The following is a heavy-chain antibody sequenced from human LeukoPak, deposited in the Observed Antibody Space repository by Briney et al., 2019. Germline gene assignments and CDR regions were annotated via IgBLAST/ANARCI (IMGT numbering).Heavy chain of an antibody. J-gene: IGHJ4*02. CDR1: GITISRNW. D-gene: IGHD6-19*01. CDR3: TMFTSGWD. CDR2: VSGDGTTT. V-gene: IGHV3-74*01. Sequence: GGSLILSCAASGITISRNWMHWLRQAPGKGLVWVSRVSGDGTTTNYADSVKGRFTISRDSAKNTMSLQMTSLRAEDTAVYYCTMFTSGWDWGQGTLVTVSS.